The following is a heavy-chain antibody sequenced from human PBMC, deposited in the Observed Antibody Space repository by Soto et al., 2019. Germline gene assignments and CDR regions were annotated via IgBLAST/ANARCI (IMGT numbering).Heavy chain of an antibody. CDR3: ARPMVVAAPTGGFDS. CDR2: ISPCDSET. Sequence: PGESLKISWAGSGYSFTSDWIVWVRQIPRKGLEWMGVISPCDSETRYSPSFQGQVTISADKSIDTAYLQWSSLKASDTAMYYCARPMVVAAPTGGFDSWGQGPLVTVSS. D-gene: IGHD2-15*01. CDR1: GYSFTSDW. V-gene: IGHV5-51*01. J-gene: IGHJ4*02.